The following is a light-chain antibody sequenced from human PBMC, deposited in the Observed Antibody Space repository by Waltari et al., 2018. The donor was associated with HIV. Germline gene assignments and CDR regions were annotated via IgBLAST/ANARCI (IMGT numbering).Light chain of an antibody. J-gene: IGLJ7*02. CDR3: GTWDSSLSAAV. V-gene: IGLV1-51*01. CDR2: DNN. Sequence: QSVLTQPPSVSAAPGQKVTISCSGSSSNIGKNYVSWYQQLPGTAPKLLIYDNNERPSGIPDRFSGSKSGTSATLGITGLQTGDEADYYCGTWDSSLSAAVFGGGTQLTAL. CDR1: SSNIGKNY.